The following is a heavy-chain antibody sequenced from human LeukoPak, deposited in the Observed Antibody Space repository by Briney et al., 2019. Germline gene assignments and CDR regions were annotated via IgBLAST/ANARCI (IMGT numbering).Heavy chain of an antibody. CDR2: IYYSGST. J-gene: IGHJ4*02. D-gene: IGHD2-2*01. V-gene: IGHV4-39*07. CDR3: ARMPAADIFTFDY. CDR1: GGSISSSSYY. Sequence: SETLSLTCTVSGGSISSSSYYWGWIRQPPGKGLEWIGSIYYSGSTYYNPSLKSRVTISVDTSKNQFSLKLSSVTAADTAVYYCARMPAADIFTFDYWGQGTLVTVSS.